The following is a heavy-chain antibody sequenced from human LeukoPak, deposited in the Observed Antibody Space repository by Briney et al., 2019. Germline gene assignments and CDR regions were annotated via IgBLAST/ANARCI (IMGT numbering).Heavy chain of an antibody. CDR2: INNNGGST. J-gene: IGHJ4*02. Sequence: GSLRLSCAASGFTFSNYAMHWVRQAPGKGLEYVAAINNNGGSTYYANSVRDRFTISRDNSKNTLYLQMGGLRAEDMAVYYCGRAAPYNSVWYGPDDFLGQGTLVTVSS. V-gene: IGHV3-64*01. CDR1: GFTFSNYA. CDR3: GRAAPYNSVWYGPDDF. D-gene: IGHD6-19*01.